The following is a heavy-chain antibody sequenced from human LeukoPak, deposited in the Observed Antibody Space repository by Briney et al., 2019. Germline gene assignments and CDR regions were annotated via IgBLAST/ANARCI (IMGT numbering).Heavy chain of an antibody. CDR3: AGRIWLGELFAHY. CDR2: INSDGSST. V-gene: IGHV3-74*01. CDR1: GFTFSSYW. Sequence: PGGSLRLSCAASGFTFSSYWMHWVRQAPGKGLVWVSRINSDGSSTDYADSVKGRFTISRDNAKNTLYLQMNSLRVEDTAVYYCAGRIWLGELFAHYWGQGTLVTVSS. J-gene: IGHJ4*02. D-gene: IGHD3-10*01.